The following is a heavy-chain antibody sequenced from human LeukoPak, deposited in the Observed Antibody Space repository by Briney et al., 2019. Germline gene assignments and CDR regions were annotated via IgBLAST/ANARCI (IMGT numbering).Heavy chain of an antibody. J-gene: IGHJ6*04. V-gene: IGHV4-59*01. D-gene: IGHD6-13*01. Sequence: SETLSLTCTVSGGSISSYYWSWIRQPPGKGLEWIGYIYYSGSTNYNPSLKSRVTISVDTSKNQFSLKLSSVTAADTAVYYCASGFSSGSWYYFNGGPMDVWGKGTTVTISS. CDR1: GGSISSYY. CDR2: IYYSGST. CDR3: ASGFSSGSWYYFNGGPMDV.